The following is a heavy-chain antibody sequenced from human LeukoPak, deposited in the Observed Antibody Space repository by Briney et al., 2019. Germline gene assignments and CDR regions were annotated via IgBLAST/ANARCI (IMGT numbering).Heavy chain of an antibody. CDR3: ARVVPAATTGLSY. D-gene: IGHD2-2*01. V-gene: IGHV1-2*02. CDR2: INPNSGGT. Sequence: ASVKVSCKASGYTFTGYYMHWVRQAPGQGLEWMGWINPNSGGTNYAQKLQGRVTMTRDTSISTAYMELSRLRSDDTAVYYCARVVPAATTGLSYWGQGTLVTVSS. J-gene: IGHJ4*02. CDR1: GYTFTGYY.